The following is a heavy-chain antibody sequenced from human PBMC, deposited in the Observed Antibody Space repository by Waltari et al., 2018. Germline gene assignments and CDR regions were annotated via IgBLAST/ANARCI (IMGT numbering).Heavy chain of an antibody. CDR2: INEEGSVK. CDR1: GFGFDNYW. J-gene: IGHJ6*02. CDR3: ARDLTSWRHSYYFHGLDV. V-gene: IGHV3-7*01. Sequence: EVQLVESGGGLVQPGGSLRLSCSTSGFGFDNYWMSWVRKAPGKGRDEVANINEEGSVKSYAASVKGRFTISRDSAKSSLSLQMNSLTVDDTAIYYCARDLTSWRHSYYFHGLDVWGQGTSVAVSS. D-gene: IGHD3-3*01.